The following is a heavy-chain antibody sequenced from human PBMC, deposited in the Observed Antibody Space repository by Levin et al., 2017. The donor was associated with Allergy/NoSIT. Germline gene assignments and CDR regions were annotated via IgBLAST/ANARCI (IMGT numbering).Heavy chain of an antibody. J-gene: IGHJ2*01. Sequence: LSLTCAASGFPFSSYGMHWVRQAPGKGLEWVAVIWYDGSNKYYADSVKGRFTISRDNSKNTLYLQMNSLRAEDTAVYYCASDRSETSRGYFDLWGRGTLVTVSS. CDR2: IWYDGSNK. D-gene: IGHD5-24*01. V-gene: IGHV3-33*01. CDR1: GFPFSSYG. CDR3: ASDRSETSRGYFDL.